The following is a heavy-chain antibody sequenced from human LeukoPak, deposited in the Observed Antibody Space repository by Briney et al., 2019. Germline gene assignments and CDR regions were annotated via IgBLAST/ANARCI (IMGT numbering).Heavy chain of an antibody. V-gene: IGHV4-39*07. CDR1: GGSISSSSYY. Sequence: PSETLSLTCTVSGGSISSSSYYWGWIRQPPGKGLEWIGSIYYSGSTYYNPSHKSRVTISVDTSKNQFSLKLSSVTAADTAVYYCAREYQGWFDPWGQGTLVTVSS. CDR2: IYYSGST. CDR3: AREYQGWFDP. J-gene: IGHJ5*02.